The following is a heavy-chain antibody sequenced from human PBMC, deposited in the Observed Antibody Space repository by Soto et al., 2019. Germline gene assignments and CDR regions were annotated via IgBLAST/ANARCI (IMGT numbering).Heavy chain of an antibody. CDR1: GFTFSSYA. CDR2: ISGSGGST. Sequence: EVQLLESGGGLVQPGGSLRLSCAASGFTFSSYAMSWVRQAPGKGLEWVSAISGSGGSTYYADSVKGRFTISRDNSKNTLYLQMNSLRVEDTAVYYCAKPRSYYDILTGYSDSFDIWGQGTMVTVSS. CDR3: AKPRSYYDILTGYSDSFDI. D-gene: IGHD3-9*01. J-gene: IGHJ3*02. V-gene: IGHV3-23*01.